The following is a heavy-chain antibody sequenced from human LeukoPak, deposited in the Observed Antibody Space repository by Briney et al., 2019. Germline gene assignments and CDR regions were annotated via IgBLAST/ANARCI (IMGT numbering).Heavy chain of an antibody. CDR1: GYSFTSYW. V-gene: IGHV5-51*01. Sequence: EFLKISCKGSGYSFTSYWIGWVRQMPGKGLEWMGIIYPGDSDTRYSPSFQGQVTISADKSISTAYLQWSSLKASDTAMYYCARSATTVTTNYYYYYYMDVWGKGTTVTVSS. CDR3: ARSATTVTTNYYYYYYMDV. CDR2: IYPGDSDT. J-gene: IGHJ6*03. D-gene: IGHD4-11*01.